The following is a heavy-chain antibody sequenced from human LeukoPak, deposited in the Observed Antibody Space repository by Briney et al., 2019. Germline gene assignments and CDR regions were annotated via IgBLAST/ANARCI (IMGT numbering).Heavy chain of an antibody. CDR2: IYTSGST. D-gene: IGHD3-10*01. CDR3: ASSGLMRESFDY. CDR1: GGSISSDY. J-gene: IGHJ4*02. Sequence: SETLSLTCTVAGGSISSDYWSWIRQPAGKGLEWIGRIYTSGSTNYNPSLESRVTISVDKSRNQFSLKLSSVTAAHTAVYYCASSGLMRESFDYWGQGTLVTVSS. V-gene: IGHV4-4*07.